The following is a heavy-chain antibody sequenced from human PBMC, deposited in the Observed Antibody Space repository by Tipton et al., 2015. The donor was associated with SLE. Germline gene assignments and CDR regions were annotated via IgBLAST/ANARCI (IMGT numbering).Heavy chain of an antibody. CDR1: GDTFSSYA. D-gene: IGHD2-2*02. J-gene: IGHJ4*02. V-gene: IGHV1-69*18. CDR3: ARGAIYPGRGFDY. Sequence: QLVQSGAEVKKPGASVKVSCKASGDTFSSYAINWVRQAPGQGLEWMGRIIPIFGTANYAQKFQGRVTITADESTSTAYMELSSLRSEDTALYYCARGAIYPGRGFDYWGQGTLVTVSS. CDR2: IIPIFGTA.